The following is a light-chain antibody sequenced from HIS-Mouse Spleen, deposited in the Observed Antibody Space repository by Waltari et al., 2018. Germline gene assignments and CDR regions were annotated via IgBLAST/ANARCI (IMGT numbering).Light chain of an antibody. CDR1: ALPKKY. CDR3: YSTDSSGNHRV. CDR2: EGS. Sequence: SYELTQPPSVSVSPGQTARITCSGDALPKKYAYWYQQKSGQAPVLGISEGSKRPAGLPERFSGSSSGTMATLTISGAQVEDEADYYCYSTDSSGNHRVFGGGTKLTVL. J-gene: IGLJ2*01. V-gene: IGLV3-10*01.